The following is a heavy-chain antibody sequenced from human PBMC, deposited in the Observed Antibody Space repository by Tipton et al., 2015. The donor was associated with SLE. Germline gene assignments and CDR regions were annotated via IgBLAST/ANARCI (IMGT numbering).Heavy chain of an antibody. Sequence: SLRLSCAASGFTFSNYWMHWVRQVPGKGLEWVSRITYDGSDYGDSVKGRFIISRDNVKNTLYLRMNSLRAEDTAVYYCARDRSFNDAFDLWGQGTMVTVS. CDR1: GFTFSNYW. D-gene: IGHD6-19*01. CDR2: ITYDGS. J-gene: IGHJ3*01. CDR3: ARDRSFNDAFDL. V-gene: IGHV3-74*01.